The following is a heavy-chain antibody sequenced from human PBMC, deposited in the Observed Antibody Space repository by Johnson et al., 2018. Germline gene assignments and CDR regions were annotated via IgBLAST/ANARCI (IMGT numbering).Heavy chain of an antibody. CDR1: GFTFSNYG. CDR2: ISYDGSHK. D-gene: IGHD6-19*01. J-gene: IGHJ4*02. Sequence: VQLVETGGGVVQPGRSQEISCAASGFTFSNYGIHWVRQAPGKGLEWVAVISYDGSHKYYADSVKGRFTISRDNSKNTLYLQMNSLRVEDTALYYCAKEATVACYFDYWGQGTLVTVSS. CDR3: AKEATVACYFDY. V-gene: IGHV3-30*18.